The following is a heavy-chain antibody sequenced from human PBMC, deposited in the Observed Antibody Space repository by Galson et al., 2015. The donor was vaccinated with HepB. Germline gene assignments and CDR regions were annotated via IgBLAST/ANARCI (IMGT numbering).Heavy chain of an antibody. CDR2: ISSSSTYT. CDR1: GFTFSDYY. J-gene: IGHJ3*02. Sequence: SLRLSCAASGFTFSDYYMYWIRQAPGKGLEWISDISSSSTYTNYAVFVKGRFTISRDNAKNSLYLQMNSLRAEDTAVYYCARDRRGSNDAFDIWGQGTMVTVSS. CDR3: ARDRRGSNDAFDI. D-gene: IGHD3-16*01. V-gene: IGHV3-11*06.